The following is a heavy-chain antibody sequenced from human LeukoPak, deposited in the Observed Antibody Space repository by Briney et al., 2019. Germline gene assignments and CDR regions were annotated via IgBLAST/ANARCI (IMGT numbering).Heavy chain of an antibody. CDR2: IIPIFGTA. D-gene: IGHD5-24*01. CDR3: ARVRDGYNDAYDI. J-gene: IGHJ3*02. V-gene: IGHV1-69*13. Sequence: ASVKVSCKASGGTFSSYAISWVRQAPGQGLEWMGGIIPIFGTANYAQKFQGRVTITADESTSTAYMELSSLRSEDTAVYYCARVRDGYNDAYDIWGQGTMVTVSS. CDR1: GGTFSSYA.